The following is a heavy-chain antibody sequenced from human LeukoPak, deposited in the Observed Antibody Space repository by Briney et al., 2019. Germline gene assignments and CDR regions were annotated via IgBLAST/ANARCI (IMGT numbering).Heavy chain of an antibody. Sequence: GASVKVSCKASGYTFTSYDINWVRPATGQGLEWMGWMNTNSGNTGYAQKFQGRVTITRNTSISTAYMELSSLRSEDTAVYDCAREGSRGYYYIDVWGKGATVTVSS. CDR1: GYTFTSYD. CDR3: AREGSRGYYYIDV. D-gene: IGHD5/OR15-5a*01. V-gene: IGHV1-8*03. CDR2: MNTNSGNT. J-gene: IGHJ6*03.